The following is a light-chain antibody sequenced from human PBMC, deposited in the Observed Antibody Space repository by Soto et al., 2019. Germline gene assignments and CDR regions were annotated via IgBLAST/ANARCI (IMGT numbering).Light chain of an antibody. Sequence: SALTQPASVSGSPGQSITISCTGSGRDIGAYDYVSWYQQHPGKAPKLLIYGVKNRPSGVSYRFSASKSAFTASLTISGLQAEDEAHNYCSSYTTSYFDVFGPGTKVTVL. V-gene: IGLV2-14*01. J-gene: IGLJ1*01. CDR2: GVK. CDR1: GRDIGAYDY. CDR3: SSYTTSYFDV.